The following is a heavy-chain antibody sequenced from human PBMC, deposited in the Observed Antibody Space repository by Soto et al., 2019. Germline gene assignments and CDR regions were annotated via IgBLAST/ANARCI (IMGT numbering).Heavy chain of an antibody. CDR3: ARIYSGTYRLDV. J-gene: IGHJ6*02. CDR2: MYPGESDT. D-gene: IGHD1-26*01. CDR1: GYTLTSHW. Sequence: PGESLKISCKGSGYTLTSHWIAWVRQMPGKGLEWMGIMYPGESDTRYSPSFQGQVTISADKSISTAYLQWSSLKASDTAMYYCARIYSGTYRLDVWGQGTTVTVSS. V-gene: IGHV5-51*01.